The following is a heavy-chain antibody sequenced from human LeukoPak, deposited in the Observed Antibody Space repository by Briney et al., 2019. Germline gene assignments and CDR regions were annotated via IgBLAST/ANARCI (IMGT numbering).Heavy chain of an antibody. CDR2: INKDEGTT. Sequence: PGGSLRLSCVASVFSLTSYCVRCVRQAPRKDVEFVANINKDEGTTTYVDSVKGRFTISRANAENSLYLQMSSLRAEDTALYSCARDPGWSPFDISGPGIMVTVSS. CDR3: ARDPGWSPFDI. V-gene: IGHV3-7*03. D-gene: IGHD2-15*01. CDR1: VFSLTSYC. J-gene: IGHJ3*02.